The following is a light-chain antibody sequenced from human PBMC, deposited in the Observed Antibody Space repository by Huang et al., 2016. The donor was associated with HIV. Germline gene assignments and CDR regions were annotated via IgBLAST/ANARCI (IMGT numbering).Light chain of an antibody. J-gene: IGKJ4*01. CDR2: WSA. Sequence: DIVMTQSPDSLSISPGERATINCKSSQSLLYNLNSKNYLAWFQKRPGQPPQLLFHWSASLHSGIPQRFSASGSWTDFTLTIYNLQTEDVAIYYCQQYYRNSQTFGRGTAVEI. V-gene: IGKV4-1*01. CDR1: QSLLYNLNSKNY. CDR3: QQYYRNSQT.